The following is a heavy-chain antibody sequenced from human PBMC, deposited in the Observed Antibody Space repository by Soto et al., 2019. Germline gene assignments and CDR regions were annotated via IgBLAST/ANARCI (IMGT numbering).Heavy chain of an antibody. Sequence: QVQLVESGGGVVQPGTSLRLSCAASGFSLTTYDMHWVRQAPGKGLEWVAVISSNGNNKYYAESVKGRFTISRDNSKNTLYLQMNSLRPEDAAVYYCATRYYYDGAGYFHDAFDLCGQGTMVTFSS. D-gene: IGHD3-22*01. CDR2: ISSNGNNK. J-gene: IGHJ3*01. V-gene: IGHV3-30-3*01. CDR1: GFSLTTYD. CDR3: ATRYYYDGAGYFHDAFDL.